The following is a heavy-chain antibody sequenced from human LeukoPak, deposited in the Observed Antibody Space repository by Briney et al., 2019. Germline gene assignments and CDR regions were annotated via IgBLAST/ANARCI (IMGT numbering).Heavy chain of an antibody. CDR1: GGSISSSSYY. D-gene: IGHD6-6*01. Sequence: PSETLSLTCTVSGGSISSSSYYWGWIRQPPGKGLEWIGSIYYSGSTYYNPSLKSRVTISVDTSKNQFSLKLTSVTAADTAVYYCARRLVSSSFIDYWGQGTLVTVSS. CDR3: ARRLVSSSFIDY. V-gene: IGHV4-39*01. CDR2: IYYSGST. J-gene: IGHJ4*02.